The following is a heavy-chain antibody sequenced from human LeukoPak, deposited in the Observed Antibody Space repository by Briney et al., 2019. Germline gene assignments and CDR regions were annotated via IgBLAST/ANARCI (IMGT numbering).Heavy chain of an antibody. J-gene: IGHJ4*02. Sequence: ASVKVSCKASGYTITGYYMHWVRQVPGQGLEWMGWINPNSGGTNYAQKFQGRVTMTRDTSISTAYMEVSRLKSDDTAVYYCARDSGSYSVDFWGQGTLVTVSS. CDR1: GYTITGYY. CDR3: ARDSGSYSVDF. D-gene: IGHD1-26*01. CDR2: INPNSGGT. V-gene: IGHV1-2*02.